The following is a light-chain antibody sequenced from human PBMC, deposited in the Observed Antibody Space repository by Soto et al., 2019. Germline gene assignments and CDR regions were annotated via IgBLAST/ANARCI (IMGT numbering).Light chain of an antibody. CDR2: GAS. V-gene: IGKV3-15*01. CDR1: QSVNTN. CDR3: QQYNNLPPDT. Sequence: EIILTQSPASLSVSPGERATLSCRASQSVNTNFAWYQQKPGQAPRHLIYGASTRATGIPGRFRGSGSGTELTLSITSLQSEDCAVYFCQQYNNLPPDTFGHWTKLEIK. J-gene: IGKJ2*01.